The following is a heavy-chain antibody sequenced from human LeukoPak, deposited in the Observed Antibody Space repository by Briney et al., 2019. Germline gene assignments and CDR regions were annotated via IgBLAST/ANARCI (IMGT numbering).Heavy chain of an antibody. V-gene: IGHV4-59*01. Sequence: PSETLSLTCTVSGVSISSYYWSWIRQPPGKGLEWIGYIYYSGSTNYNPSLKSRVTISVVTSKNQFSLKLSSVTAADTAVYYCARGSNYDFWSDYYKGAFDIWGQGTMVTVSS. CDR1: GVSISSYY. CDR2: IYYSGST. CDR3: ARGSNYDFWSDYYKGAFDI. J-gene: IGHJ3*02. D-gene: IGHD3-3*01.